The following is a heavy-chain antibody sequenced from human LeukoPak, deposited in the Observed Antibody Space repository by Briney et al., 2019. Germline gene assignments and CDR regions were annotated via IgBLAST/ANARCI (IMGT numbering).Heavy chain of an antibody. CDR1: GGTFSSYT. CDR2: IIPILGIA. D-gene: IGHD3-10*01. V-gene: IGHV1-69*04. J-gene: IGHJ4*02. Sequence: SVKVSCNASGGTFSSYTISWVRQAPGQGLELMGRIIPILGIANYEQKFQVRVTITADKSTSTDYMDLSSLRSEDTAVYYCARDYGYGREYGEDYFDYWGQGTLVTVSS. CDR3: ARDYGYGREYGEDYFDY.